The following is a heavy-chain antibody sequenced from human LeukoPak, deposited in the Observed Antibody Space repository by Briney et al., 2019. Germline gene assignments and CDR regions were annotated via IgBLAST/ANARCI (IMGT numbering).Heavy chain of an antibody. J-gene: IGHJ4*02. CDR3: VRGPVWFFGRQSSYYYDH. Sequence: GGSLRLSCAASGFTFSSDGMCWVRQAPGKGLEWVSSITGSGDTTSYADSVKGRFIISRDNSNHILYLQMDSLRAEDTATYYAVRGPVWFFGRQSSYYYDHWGQGTLVTVAS. D-gene: IGHD3-3*01. V-gene: IGHV3-23*01. CDR1: GFTFSSDG. CDR2: ITGSGDTT.